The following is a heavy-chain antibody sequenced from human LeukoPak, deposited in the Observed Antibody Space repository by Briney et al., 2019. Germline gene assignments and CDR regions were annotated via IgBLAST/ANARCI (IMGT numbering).Heavy chain of an antibody. V-gene: IGHV1-46*02. Sequence: GASVKVSCNASGYTFNTYYLHWVRQAPGQGLEWMGIINPSGGSTGYAQKFQGRVSMTRDTSTSTVYMDLSSLRSEDTAVYYCARSSSAVAGTLDYWGQGTLVTVSS. CDR3: ARSSSAVAGTLDY. D-gene: IGHD6-19*01. J-gene: IGHJ4*02. CDR1: GYTFNTYY. CDR2: INPSGGST.